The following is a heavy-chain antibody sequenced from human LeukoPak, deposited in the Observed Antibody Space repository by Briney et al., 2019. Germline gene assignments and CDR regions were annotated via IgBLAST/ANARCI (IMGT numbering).Heavy chain of an antibody. CDR3: AGHPWGYHSWFDP. D-gene: IGHD5-12*01. V-gene: IGHV4-39*01. Sequence: PSETLSLTCTVSGGSIINTNYYWAWIRQPPGRGLEWMGGIYYPGSTYCKPSLKSRLTISIDTSNNQFFLKLTSVTAEGTAVYYCAGHPWGYHSWFDPWGQGSLVTVSS. CDR2: IYYPGST. CDR1: GGSIINTNYY. J-gene: IGHJ5*02.